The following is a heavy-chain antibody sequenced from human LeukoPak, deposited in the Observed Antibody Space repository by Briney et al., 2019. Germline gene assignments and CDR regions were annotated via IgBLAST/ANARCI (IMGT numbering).Heavy chain of an antibody. J-gene: IGHJ4*02. V-gene: IGHV3-74*01. CDR1: GFTFTSYW. Sequence: TGGSLRLSCAASGFTFTSYWMHWVRQAPGKGLVWVSHINTDGSSTDYADSVKGRFTISRDNAKNTLYLQMNSLRAEDTAVYYYGRAAAGVDYWGQGTLITVSS. CDR3: GRAAAGVDY. CDR2: INTDGSST. D-gene: IGHD6-13*01.